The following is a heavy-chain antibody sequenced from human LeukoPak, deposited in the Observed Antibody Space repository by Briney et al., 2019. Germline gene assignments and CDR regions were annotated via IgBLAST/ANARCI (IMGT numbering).Heavy chain of an antibody. D-gene: IGHD3-10*01. CDR3: ARDGFFGSGIVGTFDI. CDR1: GYTFSNYG. CDR2: ISAYNGNT. V-gene: IGHV1-18*01. Sequence: ASAKVSCKASGYTFSNYGISWVRQAPGQGLEWMGWISAYNGNTNYAQKFQGRVTMITDTSTSTAYMELRSLRSDDTAVYYCARDGFFGSGIVGTFDIWGQGTMVTVSS. J-gene: IGHJ3*02.